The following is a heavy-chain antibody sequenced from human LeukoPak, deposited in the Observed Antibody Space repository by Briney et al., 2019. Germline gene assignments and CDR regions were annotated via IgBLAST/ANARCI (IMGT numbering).Heavy chain of an antibody. J-gene: IGHJ5*02. CDR1: GFTFSSYW. D-gene: IGHD6-13*01. V-gene: IGHV3-7*01. Sequence: GGSLRLSCAASGFTFSSYWMSWVRQAPGKGLEWVASIKKDGSEKYYVDSVKGRFIISRDNGKNSLFLQMNSLRAEDTAVYYCAREGAPATNRYNWFDPWGQGTLVTVSS. CDR2: IKKDGSEK. CDR3: AREGAPATNRYNWFDP.